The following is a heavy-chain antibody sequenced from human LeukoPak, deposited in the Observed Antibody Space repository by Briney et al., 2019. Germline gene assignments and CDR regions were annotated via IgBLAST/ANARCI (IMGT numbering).Heavy chain of an antibody. D-gene: IGHD7-27*01. CDR1: GGSISSYY. CDR2: IYHSGST. J-gene: IGHJ4*02. CDR3: ARDLITGDPIDY. V-gene: IGHV4-38-2*02. Sequence: SETLSLTCTVSGGSISSYYWSWIRQPPGKGLEWIGSIYHSGSTYYNPSLKSRVTISVDTSKNQFSLKLSSVTAADTAVYYCARDLITGDPIDYWGQGTLVTVSS.